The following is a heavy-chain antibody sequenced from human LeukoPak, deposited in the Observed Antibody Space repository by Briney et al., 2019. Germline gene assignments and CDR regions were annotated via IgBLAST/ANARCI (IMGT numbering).Heavy chain of an antibody. Sequence: ASVKVSCMASEDTFTGYYRHWGRRAPGEGLEWMGWINPNSGGTNYTQNFQGRGTMTGDTSINTAYMELSRLSSDDTAVYYCARNGGVFGGFHLYYYMDVWGKGTTVTVSS. J-gene: IGHJ6*03. CDR1: EDTFTGYY. CDR3: ARNGGVFGGFHLYYYMDV. D-gene: IGHD3-16*01. CDR2: INPNSGGT. V-gene: IGHV1-2*02.